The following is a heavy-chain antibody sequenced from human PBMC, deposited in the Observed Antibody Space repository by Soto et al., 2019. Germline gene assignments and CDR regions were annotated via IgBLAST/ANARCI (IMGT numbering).Heavy chain of an antibody. V-gene: IGHV4-4*02. CDR3: ASVRMAVPAAIPKGDAFDI. CDR2: IYHSGST. Sequence: TLSLTCAVSGGSISSSNWWSWVRQPPGKGLEWIGEIYHSGSTNYNPSLKSRVTISVDKSKNQFSLKLSSVTAADTAVYYCASVRMAVPAAIPKGDAFDIWGQGTMVTVSS. D-gene: IGHD2-2*01. CDR1: GGSISSSNW. J-gene: IGHJ3*02.